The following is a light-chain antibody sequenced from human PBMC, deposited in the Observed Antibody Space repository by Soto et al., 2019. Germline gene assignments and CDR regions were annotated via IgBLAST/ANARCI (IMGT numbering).Light chain of an antibody. CDR3: QQDNNWPIFT. V-gene: IGKV3-15*01. CDR1: QSVTTN. Sequence: EIVMTQSPATLSVSPGERATLSCRASQSVTTNLAWYQQKPGQAPRLLMFGASTRATGVPARFSGSGSGTEFTLINSSLESEYCVIAYCQQDNNWPIFTFGPGTKVDLK. CDR2: GAS. J-gene: IGKJ3*01.